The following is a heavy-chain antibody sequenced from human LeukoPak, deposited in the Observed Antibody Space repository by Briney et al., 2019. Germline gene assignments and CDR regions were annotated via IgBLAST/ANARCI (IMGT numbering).Heavy chain of an antibody. J-gene: IGHJ4*02. Sequence: PGGSLRLSCAASGFTFSSAWMNWVRQAPGKGLEWVSSISGSNSYIFYADSVKGRFTVSRDNAKDSLYLQMNSLRAEDTAVYYCARALTTLTYEGYWGQGTLVTVSS. D-gene: IGHD1-1*01. CDR2: ISGSNSYI. V-gene: IGHV3-21*01. CDR1: GFTFSSAW. CDR3: ARALTTLTYEGY.